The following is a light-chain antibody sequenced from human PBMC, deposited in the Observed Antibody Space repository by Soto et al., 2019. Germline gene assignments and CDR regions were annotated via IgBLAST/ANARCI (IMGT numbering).Light chain of an antibody. CDR3: QHFVNSLAWT. V-gene: IGKV3-20*01. CDR2: GAS. Sequence: EIVLTQSPGPLSLSPGERATLSCRVSQSVSSTYLITHQQKPCQAPRLLIYGASSRATGVPDRFSGGGSGTDFTLTIVRLEAEAFAVYYCQHFVNSLAWTFGQGAKVEIK. CDR1: QSVSSTY. J-gene: IGKJ1*01.